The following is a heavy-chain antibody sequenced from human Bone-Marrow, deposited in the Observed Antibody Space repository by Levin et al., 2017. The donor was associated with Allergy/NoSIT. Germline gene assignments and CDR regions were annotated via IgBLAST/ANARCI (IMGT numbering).Heavy chain of an antibody. CDR3: TKPGGGSKGNPFDI. CDR1: GFTFSNIG. J-gene: IGHJ3*02. Sequence: SCAASGFTFSNIGMHWVRQAPGKGLEWVAVISYDGSNQDYADSVKGRFTISRDNSKNTLSLQMNSLRVEDTAVYYCTKPGGGSKGNPFDIWGQGTMVTVSS. CDR2: ISYDGSNQ. D-gene: IGHD2-8*02. V-gene: IGHV3-30*18.